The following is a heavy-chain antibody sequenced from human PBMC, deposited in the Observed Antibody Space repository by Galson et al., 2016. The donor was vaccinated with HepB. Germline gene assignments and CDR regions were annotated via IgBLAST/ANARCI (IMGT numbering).Heavy chain of an antibody. Sequence: SLRLSCAASGFSFVGYAMHWVRQVPGKGLEWVSGIAGHSGSIGYADSVKGRFTISRDNAKNSLYLQMNSLRPEDTALYFCARALSTLITRRPGDYWGQGTLVTVSS. CDR2: IAGHSGSI. D-gene: IGHD1-1*01. CDR3: ARALSTLITRRPGDY. CDR1: GFSFVGYA. V-gene: IGHV3-9*01. J-gene: IGHJ4*02.